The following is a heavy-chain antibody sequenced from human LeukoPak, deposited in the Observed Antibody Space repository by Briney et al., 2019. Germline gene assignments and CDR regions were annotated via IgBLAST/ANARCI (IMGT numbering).Heavy chain of an antibody. J-gene: IGHJ2*01. D-gene: IGHD3-10*01. CDR1: GFSVSTNY. V-gene: IGHV3-53*01. Sequence: GGSLTLSCEGSGFSVSTNYMNWVRQAPGKGLEWVSIIYSGGSTYYADSVKGRFTVSRDSSKNTLYLHMNSLRAEDTAVYYCARVGDHYHWYLDVWGRGTLVTASS. CDR2: IYSGGST. CDR3: ARVGDHYHWYLDV.